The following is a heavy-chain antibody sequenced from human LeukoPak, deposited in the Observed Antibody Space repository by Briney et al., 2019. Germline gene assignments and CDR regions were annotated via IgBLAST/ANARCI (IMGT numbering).Heavy chain of an antibody. CDR1: GFSFGDYV. D-gene: IGHD2-21*02. CDR3: ARDEHLRVGGDGHYYGMDV. CDR2: ISSSGHTI. Sequence: GGSLRLSCTASGFSFGDYVMSWVRQAPGKGLEWVSFISSSGHTIYYADSVKGRFTISRDNARNSLYLQMNSLRAEDTAVYYCARDEHLRVGGDGHYYGMDVWGQGTTVTVSS. J-gene: IGHJ6*02. V-gene: IGHV3-48*03.